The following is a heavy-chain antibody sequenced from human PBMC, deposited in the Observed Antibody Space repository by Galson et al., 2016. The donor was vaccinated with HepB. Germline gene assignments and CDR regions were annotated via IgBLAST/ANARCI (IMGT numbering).Heavy chain of an antibody. V-gene: IGHV3-9*01. Sequence: SLRLSCAASGFTFDDYAMHWVRQVPGKGLEWVSGISWNSDSIAYADSVKGRFTISRDNARNSLYLQMNSLRAEDTAVYYCARDRYVGDTWGYYNIDYWGQGTLVTVSS. CDR1: GFTFDDYA. CDR2: ISWNSDSI. CDR3: ARDRYVGDTWGYYNIDY. J-gene: IGHJ4*02. D-gene: IGHD3-22*01.